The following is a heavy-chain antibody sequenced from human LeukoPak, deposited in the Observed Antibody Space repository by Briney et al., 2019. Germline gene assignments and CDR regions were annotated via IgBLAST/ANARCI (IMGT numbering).Heavy chain of an antibody. V-gene: IGHV4-59*01. D-gene: IGHD3-10*01. CDR1: VGSISNFY. CDR3: ARGRYYYGSGSYPSVYYFDY. J-gene: IGHJ4*02. CDR2: IFSSGTT. Sequence: PSETLSLTCTVSVGSISNFYWSWIRQPPGKGLEWIGHIFSSGTTDYNPSLRSRVIISVDTSSNQFSLKLSSVTAADTAMYYCARGRYYYGSGSYPSVYYFDYWGQGTLVTVSS.